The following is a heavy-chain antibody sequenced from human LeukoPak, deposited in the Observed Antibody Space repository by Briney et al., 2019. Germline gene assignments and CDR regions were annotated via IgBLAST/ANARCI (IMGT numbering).Heavy chain of an antibody. Sequence: ASVKVSCKASGYTFTGYYMHWVRQAPGQGLEWMGWINPNSGGTNYAQKFQGRVTMTRDTSISTAYMELSRLRSDDTAVYYCAIMRSWHDAFDIWGQGTMVTVSS. CDR2: INPNSGGT. CDR3: AIMRSWHDAFDI. CDR1: GYTFTGYY. V-gene: IGHV1-2*02. D-gene: IGHD6-13*01. J-gene: IGHJ3*02.